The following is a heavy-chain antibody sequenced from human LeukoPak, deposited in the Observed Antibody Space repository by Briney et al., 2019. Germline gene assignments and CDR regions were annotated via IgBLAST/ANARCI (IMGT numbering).Heavy chain of an antibody. CDR2: ISSSSSYI. CDR3: ARGENNYGYYYFDY. D-gene: IGHD5-18*01. V-gene: IGHV3-21*01. CDR1: EFTFSTYS. Sequence: PGGSLRLSCAASEFTFSTYSMNWVRQAPGKGLEWVSSISSSSSYIYYADSVKGRFTISGDNAKNSLYLQMNSLRAEDTAVYYCARGENNYGYYYFDYWGQGTLVTVSS. J-gene: IGHJ4*02.